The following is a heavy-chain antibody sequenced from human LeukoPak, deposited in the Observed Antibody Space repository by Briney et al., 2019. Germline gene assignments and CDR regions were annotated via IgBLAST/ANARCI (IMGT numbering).Heavy chain of an antibody. V-gene: IGHV3-23*01. CDR1: GFTFSSYA. J-gene: IGHJ4*02. Sequence: GGSLRLSCAASGFTFSSYAMSWVRQAPGKGLEWVATISSVGGSTYYADSVRGRFTISRDNSKNTLYLQMNSLRAEDTAVYYCAKDLEFASYFPSWAQGTLATVSP. D-gene: IGHD3-3*01. CDR2: ISSVGGST. CDR3: AKDLEFASYFPS.